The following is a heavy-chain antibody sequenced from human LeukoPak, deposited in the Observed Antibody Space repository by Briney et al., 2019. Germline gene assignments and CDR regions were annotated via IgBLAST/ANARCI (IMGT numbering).Heavy chain of an antibody. CDR2: MNGEGTTI. Sequence: GGSLRLSCATSGLTFRTTWMHWVRQAPGKGLLWVSRMNGEGTTIDYADSVKGRFTVSRDYAKNALFLQMNNLRTEDTALYFCEKERNFRFEYWG. CDR1: GLTFRTTW. J-gene: IGHJ5*01. CDR3: EKERNFRFEY. V-gene: IGHV3-74*01.